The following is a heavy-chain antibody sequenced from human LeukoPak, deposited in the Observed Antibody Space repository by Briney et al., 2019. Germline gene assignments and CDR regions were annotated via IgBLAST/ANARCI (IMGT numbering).Heavy chain of an antibody. CDR1: GGTFSSYA. D-gene: IGHD3-16*02. Sequence: PVASVKVSCKASGGTFSSYAISWVRQAPGQGLEWMGGIIPIFGTANYAQKFQGRVTITADESTSTAYMELSSLRSEDTAVHYCARDGNSIRLGELSHQSTLNRVNWFDPWGQGTLVTVSS. CDR2: IIPIFGTA. J-gene: IGHJ5*02. V-gene: IGHV1-69*13. CDR3: ARDGNSIRLGELSHQSTLNRVNWFDP.